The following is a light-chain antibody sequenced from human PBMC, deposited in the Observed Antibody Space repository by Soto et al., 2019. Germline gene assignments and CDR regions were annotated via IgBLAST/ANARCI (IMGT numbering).Light chain of an antibody. Sequence: PLTQSPSSLSASVGDRVTITCRASQGVSSYLAWYQQKPGKAPKLLIYAASTLQSGVPSRFSGSGSGTDFTLTISSLPPEDFATYYCQQLNSYSITFGQGTRLEIK. CDR2: AAS. CDR3: QQLNSYSIT. J-gene: IGKJ5*01. CDR1: QGVSSY. V-gene: IGKV1-9*01.